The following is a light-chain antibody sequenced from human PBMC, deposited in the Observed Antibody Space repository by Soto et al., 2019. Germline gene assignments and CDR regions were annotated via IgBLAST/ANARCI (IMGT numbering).Light chain of an antibody. CDR1: QDISNY. CDR3: QQNYSATWT. Sequence: EMQMTQYPSSLCASLVDRVTTXCQATQDISNYLNWYQQKPGKAPKLLIYDAFNLQTGVPSRFSGSGSGTEFTLTISSLQPEDFATYSCQQNYSATWTFGQGTKVDI. V-gene: IGKV1-39*01. CDR2: DAF. J-gene: IGKJ1*01.